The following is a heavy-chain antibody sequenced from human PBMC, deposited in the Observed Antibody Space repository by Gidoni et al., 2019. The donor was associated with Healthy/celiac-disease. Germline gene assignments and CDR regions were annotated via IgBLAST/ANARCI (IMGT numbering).Heavy chain of an antibody. CDR2: ISYDGSNK. J-gene: IGHJ4*02. Sequence: QVQLVESGGGVVQPGRSLRLSCAASGFPFSSYGMHWVRQAPGKGLEWVAVISYDGSNKYYADSVKGRFTISRDNSKNTLYLQMNSLRAEDTAVYYCAKGSFDSSGWYFVYWGQGTLVTVSS. CDR3: AKGSFDSSGWYFVY. D-gene: IGHD6-19*01. CDR1: GFPFSSYG. V-gene: IGHV3-30*18.